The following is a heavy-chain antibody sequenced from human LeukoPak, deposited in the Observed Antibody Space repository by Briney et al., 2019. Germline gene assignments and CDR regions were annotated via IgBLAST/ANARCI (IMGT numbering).Heavy chain of an antibody. J-gene: IGHJ4*02. V-gene: IGHV3-30*04. Sequence: PGRSLRLSCAASGFTFSSYAMHWVRQAPGQGLEWVAVISYDGSNKYYADSVKGRFTISRDNSKNTLYLQMNSLRAEDTAVYYCAKGWGSLDYWGQGTLVTVSS. CDR3: AKGWGSLDY. D-gene: IGHD3-16*01. CDR1: GFTFSSYA. CDR2: ISYDGSNK.